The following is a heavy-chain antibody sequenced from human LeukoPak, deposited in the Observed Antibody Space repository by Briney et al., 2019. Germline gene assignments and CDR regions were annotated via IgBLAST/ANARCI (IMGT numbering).Heavy chain of an antibody. CDR3: ARGGPILRGWFDP. CDR1: GASISSDKW. V-gene: IGHV4-4*02. J-gene: IGHJ5*02. D-gene: IGHD2/OR15-2a*01. CDR2: INHSGNT. Sequence: SGTLSLTCAVSGASISSDKWWSWVRQPPGKGLEWIGEINHSGNTNYSPSLKSRVTMSTDKSKNEFSLRLTSVTAADTAVYYCARGGPILRGWFDPWGQGTLVTVSS.